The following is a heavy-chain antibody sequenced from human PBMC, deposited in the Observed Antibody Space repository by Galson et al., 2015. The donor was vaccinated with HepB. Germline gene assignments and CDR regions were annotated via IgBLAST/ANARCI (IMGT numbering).Heavy chain of an antibody. J-gene: IGHJ6*02. CDR1: GFTFSSYW. CDR3: ARDPLWFGELPNGGYYYYYGMDV. Sequence: SLRLSCAASGFTFSSYWMSWVRQAPGKGLEWVANIKQDGSEKYYVDSVKGRFTISRDNAKNSLYLQMNSLRAEDTAVYYCARDPLWFGELPNGGYYYYYGMDVWGQGTTVTVSS. CDR2: IKQDGSEK. V-gene: IGHV3-7*03. D-gene: IGHD3-10*01.